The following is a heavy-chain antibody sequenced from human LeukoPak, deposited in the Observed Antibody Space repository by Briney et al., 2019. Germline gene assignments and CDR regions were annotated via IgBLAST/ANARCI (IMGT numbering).Heavy chain of an antibody. CDR2: MKPNSGGT. CDR3: ARDRGTTFGYYYMDV. CDR1: GYTFTGYY. V-gene: IGHV1-2*02. Sequence: ASVKVSCKASGYTFTGYYMHWVRQAPGQPLEWMGWMKPNSGGTNYAQKLQGRVTMTRDTSISTAHMELSRLRSDDTAVYYCARDRGTTFGYYYMDVWGKGTTVTVSS. D-gene: IGHD1/OR15-1a*01. J-gene: IGHJ6*03.